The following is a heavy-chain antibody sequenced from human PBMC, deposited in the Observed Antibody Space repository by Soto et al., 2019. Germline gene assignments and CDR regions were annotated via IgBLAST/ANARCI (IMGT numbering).Heavy chain of an antibody. CDR3: ASALSSSTTKA. V-gene: IGHV3-7*01. CDR1: GFTFSDYW. J-gene: IGHJ5*02. D-gene: IGHD2-2*01. CDR2: IDREGSEK. Sequence: EAQLVESGGGLVQPGGSLRLSCVASGFTFSDYWMTWVRQAPGKGLEWVANIDREGSEKNYVDSVKGRFTISRDNAKNSLYLQMNSLRGDDTAVYYCASALSSSTTKAWGRGALVTVSS.